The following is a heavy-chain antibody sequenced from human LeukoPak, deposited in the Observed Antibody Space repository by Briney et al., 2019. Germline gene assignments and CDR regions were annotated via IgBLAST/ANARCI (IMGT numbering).Heavy chain of an antibody. Sequence: GGSLRLSCAASGFTFNYYAMSWVRQALGKGLEWVSGISDNEGSTYYTDSVKGRFTISRDNTKNTVYLQMNNLRPDDTAVYFCARHDSFIPYWGQGTLVTVSS. CDR1: GFTFNYYA. V-gene: IGHV3-23*01. D-gene: IGHD5-18*01. J-gene: IGHJ4*02. CDR2: ISDNEGST. CDR3: ARHDSFIPY.